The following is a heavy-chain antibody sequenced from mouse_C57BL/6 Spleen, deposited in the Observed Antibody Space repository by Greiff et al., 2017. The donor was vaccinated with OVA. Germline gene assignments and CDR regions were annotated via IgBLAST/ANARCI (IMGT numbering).Heavy chain of an antibody. V-gene: IGHV5-17*01. D-gene: IGHD1-1*01. CDR2: ISSGSSTI. CDR1: GFTFSDYG. J-gene: IGHJ3*01. Sequence: EVQLVESGGGLVKPGGSLKLSCAASGFTFSDYGMHWVRQAPGKGLEWVAYISSGSSTIYYADTVKGRFTISRDNAKNTLFLQMTSLRSEDTAMYYCARGDYGFAYWGQGTLVTVSA. CDR3: ARGDYGFAY.